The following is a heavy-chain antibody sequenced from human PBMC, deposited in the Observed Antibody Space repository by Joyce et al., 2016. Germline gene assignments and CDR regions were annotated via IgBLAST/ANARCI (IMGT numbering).Heavy chain of an antibody. CDR2: ISNSSSTI. CDR3: ARVRVVVVTATGYFDL. D-gene: IGHD2-15*01. Sequence: EVQLVESGGGLVQPGGSLRLSCAASGFTFSNYSMNWVRQPPGKGREWFSYISNSSSTIYYADSVKGRFTISRDNAKNSLYLQMHSLRAEDTAVYYCARVRVVVVTATGYFDLWGRGTLVTVSS. CDR1: GFTFSNYS. V-gene: IGHV3-48*04. J-gene: IGHJ2*01.